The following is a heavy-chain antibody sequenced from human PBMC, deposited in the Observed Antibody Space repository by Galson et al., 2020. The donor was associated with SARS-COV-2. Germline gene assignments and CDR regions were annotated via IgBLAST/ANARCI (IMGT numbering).Heavy chain of an antibody. CDR1: GYSFTSYW. CDR2: IYPGDSDT. V-gene: IGHV5-51*01. Sequence: KIGESLKLSCKGSGYSFTSYWIGWVRQMPGKGLEWMGIIYPGDSDTRYSPSFQGQVTISADKSISTAYLQWSSLKASDTAMYYCARGPIAAAGLFDYWGQGTLVTVSS. J-gene: IGHJ4*02. D-gene: IGHD6-13*01. CDR3: ARGPIAAAGLFDY.